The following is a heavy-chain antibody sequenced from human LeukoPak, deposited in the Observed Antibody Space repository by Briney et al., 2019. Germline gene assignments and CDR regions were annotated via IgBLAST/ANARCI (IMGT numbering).Heavy chain of an antibody. CDR2: TNPTSGGT. J-gene: IGHJ4*02. CDR1: GYTFTTYW. V-gene: IGHV1-2*02. CDR3: ARGVLSGDYGRYFDY. D-gene: IGHD4-17*01. Sequence: ASVKVSCKASGYTFTTYWIHWVRQAPGQGLEWMGWTNPTSGGTNYAQKFRGRVTMTRDTSISTAYMELSRLTSDDTAVYYCARGVLSGDYGRYFDYWGQGALVTVSS.